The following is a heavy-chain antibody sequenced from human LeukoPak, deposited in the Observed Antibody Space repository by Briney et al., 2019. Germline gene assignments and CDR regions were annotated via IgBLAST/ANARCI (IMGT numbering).Heavy chain of an antibody. D-gene: IGHD3-16*01. J-gene: IGHJ4*02. CDR3: ARERYLGGDY. CDR1: GFTFSSYE. CDR2: ISSSGSTI. V-gene: IGHV3-48*03. Sequence: GGSLRLSCAASGFTFSSYEMNWVRQAPGKGLEWVSYISSSGSTIYYADSVKGRFTISRDNAKNSLYLQMNSLRAEDTAVYYCARERYLGGDYWGQGTLVTVSS.